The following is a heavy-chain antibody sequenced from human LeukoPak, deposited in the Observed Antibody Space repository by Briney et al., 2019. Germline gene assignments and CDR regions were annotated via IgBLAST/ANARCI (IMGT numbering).Heavy chain of an antibody. D-gene: IGHD5-24*01. J-gene: IGHJ5*02. V-gene: IGHV4-39*01. CDR2: MYHNGST. CDR3: ARHPSGRMWLQQGGWFDP. Sequence: SETLSLTCTVSGGSISSISYYWGWIRQPPGKGLERIGSMYHNGSTYYNPSLKSRVTISVDTSKNQFSLKLTSVTAADTAVYYCARHPSGRMWLQQGGWFDPWGQGTLVTVSS. CDR1: GGSISSISYY.